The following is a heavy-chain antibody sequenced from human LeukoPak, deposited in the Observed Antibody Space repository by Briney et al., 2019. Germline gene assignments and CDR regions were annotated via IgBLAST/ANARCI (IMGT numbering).Heavy chain of an antibody. D-gene: IGHD1-1*01. J-gene: IGHJ4*02. Sequence: ASVKVSCKASGGTFSSYAISWVRQAPGQGLEWMGWMNPNSGNTGYAQKFQGRVTMTRNTSISTAYMELSSLRSEDTAVYYCARGPKRGPKDYWGQGTLVTVSS. CDR1: GGTFSSYA. CDR2: MNPNSGNT. V-gene: IGHV1-8*02. CDR3: ARGPKRGPKDY.